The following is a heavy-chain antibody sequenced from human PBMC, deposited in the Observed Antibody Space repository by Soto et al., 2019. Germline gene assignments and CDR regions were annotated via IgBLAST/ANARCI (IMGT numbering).Heavy chain of an antibody. Sequence: PSETLSLTCTVSGGSISSSSYYWGWIRQPPGKGLEWIGSIYYSGSTYYNPSLKSRVTISVDTSKNQFSLKLSSVTAADTAVYYCARDRLYDFWSGYWYAVDHWGQGTPVTVSS. V-gene: IGHV4-39*02. D-gene: IGHD3-3*01. J-gene: IGHJ4*02. CDR1: GGSISSSSYY. CDR3: ARDRLYDFWSGYWYAVDH. CDR2: IYYSGST.